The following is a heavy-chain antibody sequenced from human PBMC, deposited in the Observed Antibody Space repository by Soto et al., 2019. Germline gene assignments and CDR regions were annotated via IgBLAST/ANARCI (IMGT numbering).Heavy chain of an antibody. V-gene: IGHV4-34*01. D-gene: IGHD5-18*01. Sequence: WTWIRQSPGQGLEWIAYVDHRGSPTYAPSLKSRVSTSIDASKNQFSLRLTSVTAADSAVYYCAHMVTPMNDALPVWGPGTNVTVSS. J-gene: IGHJ3*01. CDR2: VDHRGSP. CDR3: AHMVTPMNDALPV.